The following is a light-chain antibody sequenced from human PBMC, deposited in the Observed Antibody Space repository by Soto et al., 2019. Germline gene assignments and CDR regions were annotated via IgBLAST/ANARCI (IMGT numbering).Light chain of an antibody. CDR1: QSVSSSS. J-gene: IGKJ2*01. CDR2: SAS. V-gene: IGKV3-20*01. Sequence: EIVLTQSPGTLSLSPGERGILSCRASQSVSSSSLAWYQQRPGQAPRLLIFSASSRATGTPDRFSGRGSGTDFTLTISRLEPEDFGVYCCQLYGSSPPYTFGPGTKLEIK. CDR3: QLYGSSPPYT.